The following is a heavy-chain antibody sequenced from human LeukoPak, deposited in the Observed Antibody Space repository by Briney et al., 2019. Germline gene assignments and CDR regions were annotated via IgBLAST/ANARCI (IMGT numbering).Heavy chain of an antibody. CDR2: ISSSGRFI. D-gene: IGHD3-22*01. Sequence: GGSLRLSCAASGFTFSDYYMSWIRHAPGKGLEGGSYISSSGRFIYYADSVKGRFTISRDNAKNSLYLHMNSLRAEDTALYYCAREPYYDSSGYSPDYWGQGTLVTVSS. J-gene: IGHJ4*02. CDR3: AREPYYDSSGYSPDY. CDR1: GFTFSDYY. V-gene: IGHV3-11*04.